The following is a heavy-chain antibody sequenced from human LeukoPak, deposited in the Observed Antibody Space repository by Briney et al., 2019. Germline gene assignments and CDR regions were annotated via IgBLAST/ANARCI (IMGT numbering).Heavy chain of an antibody. D-gene: IGHD3-3*01. CDR3: ARDPSSSEYYDFWSGYYMDV. J-gene: IGHJ6*03. CDR2: ISSSSSYI. Sequence: GGSLRLSCAASGFTVSSFYMNWVRQAPGKGLEWVSSISSSSSYIYYADSVKGRFTISRDNAKNSLYLQMNSLRAEDTAVYYCARDPSSSEYYDFWSGYYMDVWGKGTTVTVSS. V-gene: IGHV3-21*01. CDR1: GFTVSSFY.